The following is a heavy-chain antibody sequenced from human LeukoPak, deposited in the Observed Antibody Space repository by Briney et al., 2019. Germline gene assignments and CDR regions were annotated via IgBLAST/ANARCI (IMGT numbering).Heavy chain of an antibody. V-gene: IGHV4-4*09. CDR3: VRHGAGDFNSDWYFDL. CDR2: IYSGGSS. D-gene: IGHD2-21*02. Sequence: SETLSLTCTVSGGSVSIYYWSWIRQPPGKGLEWIGYIYSGGSSNSNPSLKSRVAISVDTSNKQFSLKLTSVTAADTAIYYCVRHGAGDFNSDWYFDLWGRGTLVTVSS. CDR1: GGSVSIYY. J-gene: IGHJ2*01.